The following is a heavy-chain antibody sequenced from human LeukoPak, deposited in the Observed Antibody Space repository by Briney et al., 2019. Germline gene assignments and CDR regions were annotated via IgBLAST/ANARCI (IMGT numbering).Heavy chain of an antibody. CDR2: IYTSGST. CDR3: ARSAAGTVGY. CDR1: GGSISSGSYY. J-gene: IGHJ4*02. Sequence: PSQTLSLTCTVSGGSISSGSYYWSWIRQPAGKGLEWIGRIYTSGSTNYNPSLKSRVTISVDTSKNQFSLKLSSVTAADTAVYYCARSAAGTVGYWGQGTLVTVSS. D-gene: IGHD6-13*01. V-gene: IGHV4-61*02.